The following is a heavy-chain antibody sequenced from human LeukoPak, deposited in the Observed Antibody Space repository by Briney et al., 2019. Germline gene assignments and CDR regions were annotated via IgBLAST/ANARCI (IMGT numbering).Heavy chain of an antibody. CDR2: ISAYNGNT. CDR3: ARDSSHYYDSSGYYV. D-gene: IGHD3-22*01. V-gene: IGHV1-18*01. CDR1: GYTFTSYG. Sequence: ASVKISCKASGYTFTSYGISWVRQAPGQGLEWMGWISAYNGNTNYAQKLQGRVTMTTGTSTSTAYMELRSLRSDDTAVYYCARDSSHYYDSSGYYVWGQGTLVTVSS. J-gene: IGHJ4*02.